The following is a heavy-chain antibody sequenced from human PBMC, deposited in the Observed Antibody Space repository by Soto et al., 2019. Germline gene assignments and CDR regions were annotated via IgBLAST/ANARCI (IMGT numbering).Heavy chain of an antibody. J-gene: IGHJ4*02. CDR2: MSISSGGT. CDR1: GLTFSSYA. Sequence: GGSLRLSCAASGLTFSSYAMTWVRQAPGKGLEWVSAMSISSGGTYYADSVKGRFTISRDNSRNTLYLQMNSLRVEDTAVYYCAKNTHTVVTPIDYWGQGTLVTVSS. V-gene: IGHV3-23*01. CDR3: AKNTHTVVTPIDY. D-gene: IGHD2-21*02.